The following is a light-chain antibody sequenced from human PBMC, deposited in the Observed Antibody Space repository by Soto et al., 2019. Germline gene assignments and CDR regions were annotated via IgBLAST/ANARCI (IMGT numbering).Light chain of an antibody. CDR1: PSDIGAYNY. CDR2: DVT. J-gene: IGLJ2*01. V-gene: IGLV2-14*03. Sequence: QSALTQPASVSGSPGQSITISCSGTPSDIGAYNYVSWYQHLPGKAPKVIIYDVTNRPSGVSSRFSGSKSGITASLTISGLQAGDEANYYCGSYTISSTLMIFGGGTKLTVL. CDR3: GSYTISSTLMI.